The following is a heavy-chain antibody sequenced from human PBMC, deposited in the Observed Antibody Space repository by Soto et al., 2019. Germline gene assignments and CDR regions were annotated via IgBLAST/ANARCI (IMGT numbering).Heavy chain of an antibody. Sequence: GGSLRLSCAASGFTFSSYDMHWVRQATGKGLEWVSAIGTAGDTYYPGSVKGRFTISRENAKNSLYLQMNSLRAGDTAVYYCARAYQIRGYYYYYMDVWGKGTTVTVSS. J-gene: IGHJ6*03. CDR2: IGTAGDT. CDR3: ARAYQIRGYYYYYMDV. V-gene: IGHV3-13*01. D-gene: IGHD3-16*01. CDR1: GFTFSSYD.